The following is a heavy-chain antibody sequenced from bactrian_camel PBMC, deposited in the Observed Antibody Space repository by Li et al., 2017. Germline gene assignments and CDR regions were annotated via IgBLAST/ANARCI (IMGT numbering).Heavy chain of an antibody. J-gene: IGHJ4*01. CDR1: GDDFSSYY. CDR3: ALRTGGCLPAMMMTDYNY. Sequence: HVQLVESGGGSVQAGGSLRLSCAASGDDFSSYYMGWFRQAPGKEREGVAAIDRDGYISYADSVKGRFTISQDNAKNTLYLQMNSLKPEDAAMYYCALRTGGCLPAMMMTDYNYWGQGTQVTVS. CDR2: IDRDGYI. D-gene: IGHD3*01. V-gene: IGHV3S57*01.